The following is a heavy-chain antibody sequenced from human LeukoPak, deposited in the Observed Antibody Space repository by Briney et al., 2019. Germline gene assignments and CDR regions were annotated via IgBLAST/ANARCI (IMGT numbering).Heavy chain of an antibody. CDR3: ARDGIHDILTGGYYYYGMDV. D-gene: IGHD3-9*01. CDR1: GYTFTSYG. J-gene: IGHJ6*04. CDR2: ISAYNGNT. V-gene: IGHV1-18*04. Sequence: ASVKVSCKASGYTFTSYGISWVRQAPGQGLEWMGWISAYNGNTNYAQKLQGRVTMTTDTSTSTAYMELRSLRSDDTAVYYCARDGIHDILTGGYYYYGMDVWGKGTTVTVSS.